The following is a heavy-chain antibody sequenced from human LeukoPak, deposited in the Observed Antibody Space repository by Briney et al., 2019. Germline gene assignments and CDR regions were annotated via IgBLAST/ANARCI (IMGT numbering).Heavy chain of an antibody. CDR3: ARMGKLDFDY. CDR2: ISSSSSYI. CDR1: GFTFSSYS. Sequence: GRSLRLSCAASGFTFSSYSMNWVRQAPGKGLEWVSSISSSSSYIYYADSVKGRFTISRDNAKNSLYLQMNSLRAEDTAVYYCARMGKLDFDYWGQGTLVTVSS. J-gene: IGHJ4*02. V-gene: IGHV3-21*01. D-gene: IGHD1-26*01.